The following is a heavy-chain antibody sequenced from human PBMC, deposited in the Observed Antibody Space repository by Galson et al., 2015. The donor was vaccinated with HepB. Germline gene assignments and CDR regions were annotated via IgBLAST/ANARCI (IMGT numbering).Heavy chain of an antibody. D-gene: IGHD1-26*01. Sequence: QSGAEVKKLGESLKIPCKGSGYSFTSYWIGWVRQMPGKGLEWMGIIYPGDSDTRYSPSFQGQVTISADKSISTAYLQWSSLKASDTAMYYCARLAWELRLADKGAFDIWGQGTMVTVSS. V-gene: IGHV5-51*01. CDR2: IYPGDSDT. J-gene: IGHJ3*02. CDR3: ARLAWELRLADKGAFDI. CDR1: GYSFTSYW.